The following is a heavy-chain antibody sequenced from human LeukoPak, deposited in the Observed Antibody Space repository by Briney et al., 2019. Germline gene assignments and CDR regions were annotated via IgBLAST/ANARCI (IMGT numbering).Heavy chain of an antibody. J-gene: IGHJ4*02. CDR1: GYTFTGYY. D-gene: IGHD3-22*01. CDR2: INPNSGGT. CDR3: ARESYYDSSGLGNYYFDY. Sequence: ASVKVSCTASGYTFTGYYMHWVRQAPGQGLEWMGRINPNSGGTNYAQKFQGRVTMTRDTSISTAYMELSRLRSDDTAVYYCARESYYDSSGLGNYYFDYWGQGTLVTVSS. V-gene: IGHV1-2*06.